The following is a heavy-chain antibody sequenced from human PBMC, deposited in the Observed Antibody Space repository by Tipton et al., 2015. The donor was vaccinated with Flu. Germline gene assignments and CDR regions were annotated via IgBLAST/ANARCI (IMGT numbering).Heavy chain of an antibody. J-gene: IGHJ4*02. D-gene: IGHD3-10*01. CDR3: ARDQLYFNSVSYSQSGLDY. Sequence: VQLVQSGAELKRPGASVRVSCKASGYTFTSYAISWVRQAPGQVLEYMGLVSPYSGYTNYSQNLQGRVTMTADTSTSTAYMELRSLRSDDTAIYYCARDQLYFNSVSYSQSGLDYWGQGALVTVSS. V-gene: IGHV1-18*01. CDR1: GYTFTSYA. CDR2: VSPYSGYT.